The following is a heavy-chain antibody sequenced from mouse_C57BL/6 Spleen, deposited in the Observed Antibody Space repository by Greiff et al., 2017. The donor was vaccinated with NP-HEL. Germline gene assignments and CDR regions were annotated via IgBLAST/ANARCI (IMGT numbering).Heavy chain of an antibody. Sequence: VKLQESGPELVKPGASVKISCKASGYAFSSSWMNWVKQRPGKGLEWIGRIYPGDGDTNYNGKFKGKATLTADKSSSTAYMQLSSLTSEDSAVYFCARGSQGYWGQGTTLTVSS. CDR3: ARGSQGY. J-gene: IGHJ2*01. D-gene: IGHD3-2*02. V-gene: IGHV1-82*01. CDR1: GYAFSSSW. CDR2: IYPGDGDT.